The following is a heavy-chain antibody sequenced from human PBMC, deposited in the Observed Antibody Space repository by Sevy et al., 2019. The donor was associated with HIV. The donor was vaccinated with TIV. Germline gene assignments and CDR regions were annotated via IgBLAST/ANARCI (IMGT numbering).Heavy chain of an antibody. Sequence: SETLSLTCSVSSGSISSYFWTWVRQSPGKGLEWIANIYFTGNTDYSPSLKSRVTLSLDTSKSQFSLTLKSVTAADTAIYFCARDSTTRPRVLDYWGQGTLVTVSS. CDR3: ARDSTTRPRVLDY. V-gene: IGHV4-59*01. CDR2: IYFTGNT. D-gene: IGHD1-1*01. J-gene: IGHJ4*02. CDR1: SGSISSYF.